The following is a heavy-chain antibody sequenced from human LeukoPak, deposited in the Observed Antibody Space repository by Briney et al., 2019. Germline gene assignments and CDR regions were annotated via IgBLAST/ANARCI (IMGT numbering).Heavy chain of an antibody. J-gene: IGHJ6*02. CDR1: GFTFSSYA. V-gene: IGHV3-30-3*01. CDR3: ARNNVVAATYYYGMDV. CDR2: ISYDGSNK. D-gene: IGHD2-15*01. Sequence: TGGSLRLSCAASGFTFSSYAMHWVRQAPGKGLEWVAVISYDGSNKYYADSVKGRFTISRDNSKNTLYLQMNSLRAEDTAVYYCARNNVVAATYYYGMDVWGQGTTVTVSS.